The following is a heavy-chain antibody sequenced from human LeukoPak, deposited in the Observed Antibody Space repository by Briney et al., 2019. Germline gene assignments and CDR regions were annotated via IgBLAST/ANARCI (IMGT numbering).Heavy chain of an antibody. CDR1: GFTFSSYE. Sequence: GSLRLSCAASGFTFSSYEMNWVRQAPGKGLEWVSYISSSGSTIYYADSVKGRFTISRHNAKNSLYLQMKSLRVEDTAVYYCAREKPELDYWGQGTLVTVSS. CDR3: AREKPELDY. CDR2: ISSSGSTI. J-gene: IGHJ4*02. V-gene: IGHV3-48*03.